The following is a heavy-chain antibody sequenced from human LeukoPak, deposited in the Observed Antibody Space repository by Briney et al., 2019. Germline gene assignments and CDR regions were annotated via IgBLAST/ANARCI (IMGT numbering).Heavy chain of an antibody. CDR3: ARVRGYNYYFDY. Sequence: SETLSLTCTVSGGSISSYYWNWIRQPPGKGLEWIGYIYYSGSTNYNPSLKSRVTISVDTSKNQFSLKLSSVTAADTAVYYCARVRGYNYYFDYWGQGTLVTVSS. CDR2: IYYSGST. V-gene: IGHV4-59*08. D-gene: IGHD1-1*01. J-gene: IGHJ4*02. CDR1: GGSISSYY.